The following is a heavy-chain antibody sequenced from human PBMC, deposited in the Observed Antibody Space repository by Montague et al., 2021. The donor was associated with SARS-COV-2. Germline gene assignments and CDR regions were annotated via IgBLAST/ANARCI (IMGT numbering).Heavy chain of an antibody. CDR1: GFTFRNYA. Sequence: SRRLSCAASGFTFRNYAMSWVRQAPGKGLEWVSVIYSGASSTYYADSVKGRFTISRDNTKNTLYLQMHSLRVEDTATYYCVYGGFWGQGTLVTVSS. CDR2: IYSGASST. J-gene: IGHJ4*03. D-gene: IGHD2/OR15-2a*01. CDR3: VYGGF. V-gene: IGHV3-23*03.